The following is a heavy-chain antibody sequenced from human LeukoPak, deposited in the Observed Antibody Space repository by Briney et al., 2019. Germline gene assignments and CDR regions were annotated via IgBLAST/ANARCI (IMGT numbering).Heavy chain of an antibody. Sequence: SETLSLTCTVSGGSISSYYWSWIRQPPGKGLEWIGYIYYSGSTNYNPSLKSRVTISVDTSKNQFSLKLSSVTAADTAVYYRARHDYGDWFDPWGQGTLVTVSS. V-gene: IGHV4-59*01. J-gene: IGHJ5*02. CDR3: ARHDYGDWFDP. D-gene: IGHD4-17*01. CDR2: IYYSGST. CDR1: GGSISSYY.